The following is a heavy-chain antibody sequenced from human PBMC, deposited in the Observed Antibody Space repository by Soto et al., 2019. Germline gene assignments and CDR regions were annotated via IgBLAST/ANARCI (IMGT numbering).Heavy chain of an antibody. CDR3: ARTSSSGSSYFDY. J-gene: IGHJ4*02. D-gene: IGHD3-22*01. CDR1: GFTFSGSG. V-gene: IGHV3-33*01. Sequence: QVQLVDSGGGVVQPGMSLRLSCAASGFTFSGSGMHWVRQAPGKGLEWVAVIYYDGSGKYYADSVKGRFTISRDNSKNMLYLQMNSLRAEDTAVYYCARTSSSGSSYFDYWGQGTLVTVSS. CDR2: IYYDGSGK.